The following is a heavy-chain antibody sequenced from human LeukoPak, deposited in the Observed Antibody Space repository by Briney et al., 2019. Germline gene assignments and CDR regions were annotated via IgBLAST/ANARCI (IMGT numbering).Heavy chain of an antibody. CDR2: IYYSGST. CDR3: ARPPDSSDYGAAFDF. D-gene: IGHD4-17*01. V-gene: IGHV4-39*07. CDR1: GGSISSSSYY. J-gene: IGHJ4*02. Sequence: SETLSLTCTVSGGSISSSSYYWGWIRQPPGKGLEWIGSIYYSGSTYYNPSLRSRVTISVDTSKNQFSLKLSSVTAADTAVYYCARPPDSSDYGAAFDFWGQGTLVTVSS.